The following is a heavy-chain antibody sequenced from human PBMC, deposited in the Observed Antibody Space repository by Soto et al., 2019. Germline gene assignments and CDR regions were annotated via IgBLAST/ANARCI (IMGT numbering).Heavy chain of an antibody. D-gene: IGHD1-26*01. CDR1: GYTFTSYG. Sequence: QVQLVQSGAEVKKPGASVKVSCKASGYTFTSYGISWVRQAPGQGLEWMGWISAYNGNTNYAQKHQGRVTMTTDTTTSTAYVELRSLRSDDTAVYYCGRSVGLSYGMDVWGQGTMVTVSS. CDR2: ISAYNGNT. CDR3: GRSVGLSYGMDV. V-gene: IGHV1-18*01. J-gene: IGHJ6*02.